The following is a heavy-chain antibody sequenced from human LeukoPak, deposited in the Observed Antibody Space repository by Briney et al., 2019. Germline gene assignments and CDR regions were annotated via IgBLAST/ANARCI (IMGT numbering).Heavy chain of an antibody. CDR1: GYTFTSYY. CDR2: INPNSGGT. V-gene: IGHV1-2*02. J-gene: IGHJ3*02. D-gene: IGHD3-16*01. CDR3: ARGQRIMITFGGVTWDAFDI. Sequence: ASVKVSCKASGYTFTSYYMHWVRQAPGQGLEWMGWINPNSGGTNYAQKFQGRVTMTRDTSISTAYMELSRLRSDDTAVYYCARGQRIMITFGGVTWDAFDIWGQGTMVTVSS.